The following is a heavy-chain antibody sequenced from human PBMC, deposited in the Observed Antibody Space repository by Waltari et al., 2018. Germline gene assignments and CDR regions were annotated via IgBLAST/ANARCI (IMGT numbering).Heavy chain of an antibody. CDR1: GGSISSGGYY. J-gene: IGHJ4*02. D-gene: IGHD2-21*02. CDR3: ARAYCGGDCPRGYFDY. V-gene: IGHV4-31*01. CDR2: IYYSGST. Sequence: QVQLQESGPGLVKPSQTLSLTCTVSGGSISSGGYYWSWIRQHPGKGLEWIGYIYYSGSTYYNPSRKSLVTISVDTSKNQFSLKLSSGTAADTAVYYCARAYCGGDCPRGYFDYWGQGTLVTVSS.